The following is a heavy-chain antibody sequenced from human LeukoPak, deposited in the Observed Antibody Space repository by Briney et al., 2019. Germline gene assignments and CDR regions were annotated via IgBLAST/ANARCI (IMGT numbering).Heavy chain of an antibody. CDR2: IYYSGST. CDR1: GGSISSYY. J-gene: IGHJ4*02. V-gene: IGHV4-59*08. D-gene: IGHD3-3*01. Sequence: PSETLSLTCTVSGGSISSYYWSWVRQPPGKGLEWIGYIYYSGSTNYNPSLRRRVTISLNTSKNQFSLNLSSVTAADTAVYYCARDRSGYAYWGQGTLVTVSS. CDR3: ARDRSGYAY.